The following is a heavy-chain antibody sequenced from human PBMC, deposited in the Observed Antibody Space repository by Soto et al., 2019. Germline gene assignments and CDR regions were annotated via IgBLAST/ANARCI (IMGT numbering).Heavy chain of an antibody. CDR2: ISYDGSNK. Sequence: GGSLRLSCAASGFTFSSYGMHWVRQAPGKGLEWVAVISYDGSNKYYADSVKGRFTISRDNSKNTLYLQMNSLRAEDTAVYYCAKAGDYGVSRGAFDIWGQGTMVTVSS. J-gene: IGHJ3*02. V-gene: IGHV3-30*18. D-gene: IGHD4-17*01. CDR1: GFTFSSYG. CDR3: AKAGDYGVSRGAFDI.